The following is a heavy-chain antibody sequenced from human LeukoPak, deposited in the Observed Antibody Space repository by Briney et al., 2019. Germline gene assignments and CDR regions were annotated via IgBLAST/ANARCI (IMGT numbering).Heavy chain of an antibody. CDR3: AKDSHSKGDF. J-gene: IGHJ4*02. CDR2: IKNDGAVK. D-gene: IGHD6-13*01. V-gene: IGHV3-7*01. CDR1: GFTFSYHW. Sequence: GGSLTLSCAASGFTFSYHWTTWVRQAPGKGLEWVANIKNDGAVKNYVDSVKGRFTISRDNAKNSLYLQMNSLRAEDTAVYYCAKDSHSKGDFWGQGVLVTVSS.